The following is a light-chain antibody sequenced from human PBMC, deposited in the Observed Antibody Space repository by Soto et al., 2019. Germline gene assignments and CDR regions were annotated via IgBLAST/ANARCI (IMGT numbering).Light chain of an antibody. V-gene: IGLV2-14*01. CDR1: SSDVGGYNF. Sequence: QSALTQPASVSGSPGQSLTISCTGTSSDVGGYNFVSWYQQHPGKAPKFMIYDVSNRPSGVSNRFSGSKSGNTASLTISGLQAEDEADYYCSSNSTISTYVFGTGTKLTVL. CDR2: DVS. CDR3: SSNSTISTYV. J-gene: IGLJ1*01.